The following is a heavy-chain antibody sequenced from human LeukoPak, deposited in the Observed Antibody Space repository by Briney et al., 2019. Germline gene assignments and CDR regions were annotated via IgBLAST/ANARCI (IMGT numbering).Heavy chain of an antibody. CDR3: ARHTHIRPYYFGY. J-gene: IGHJ4*02. CDR1: GGSISSGGYY. D-gene: IGHD2-15*01. CDR2: IYYSGST. Sequence: SETLSLTCSVSGGSISSGGYYWSWIRQHPGKGLEWIGYIYYSGSTYYNPSLKSRVTISVDTSKNQFSLKLSSVTAADTAVYYCARHTHIRPYYFGYWGQGTLVTVSS. V-gene: IGHV4-31*03.